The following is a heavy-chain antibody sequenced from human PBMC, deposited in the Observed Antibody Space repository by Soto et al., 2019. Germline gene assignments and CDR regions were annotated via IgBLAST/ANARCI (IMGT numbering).Heavy chain of an antibody. Sequence: GGSLRLSCAASGFTFSKAWMGWVRQAPGKGLEWVGRIKSRDSGGTPDYAAPVKGRFTISRDDSKTTQYLQMSSLKTEDTAVYYCTKLGPGYKTYAFDYWGQGLLVPVSS. J-gene: IGHJ4*02. CDR3: TKLGPGYKTYAFDY. CDR2: IKSRDSGGTP. V-gene: IGHV3-15*01. CDR1: GFTFSKAW. D-gene: IGHD7-27*01.